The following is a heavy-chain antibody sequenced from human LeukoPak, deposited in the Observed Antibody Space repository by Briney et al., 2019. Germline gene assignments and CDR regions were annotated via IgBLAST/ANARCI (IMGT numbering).Heavy chain of an antibody. CDR3: ARGPRRITMIVVVTGSYYFDY. J-gene: IGHJ4*02. Sequence: ASVKVSCKASGYTFTSYYMHWVRQAPGQGLEWMGIINPSGGSTSYAQKFQGRVTMTRDMSTSTVYMELSSLRSEDTAVYYCARGPRRITMIVVVTGSYYFDYWGQGTLVTVSS. V-gene: IGHV1-46*01. CDR2: INPSGGST. CDR1: GYTFTSYY. D-gene: IGHD3-22*01.